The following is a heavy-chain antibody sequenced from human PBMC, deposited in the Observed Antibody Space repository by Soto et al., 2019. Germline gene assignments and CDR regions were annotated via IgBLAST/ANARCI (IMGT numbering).Heavy chain of an antibody. CDR3: ARALIVATTNYYYGMDV. J-gene: IGHJ6*02. CDR2: IIPIFGTA. V-gene: IGHV1-69*13. D-gene: IGHD5-12*01. CDR1: GGTFSSYA. Sequence: ASVKVSCKASGGTFSSYAISWVRQAPGQGLEWMGGIIPIFGTANYAQKFQGRVTITADESTSTAYMELSSLRSEDTAVYYCARALIVATTNYYYGMDVWGQGTTVTV.